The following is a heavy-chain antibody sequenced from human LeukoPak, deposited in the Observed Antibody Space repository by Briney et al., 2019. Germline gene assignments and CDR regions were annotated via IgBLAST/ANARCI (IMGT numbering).Heavy chain of an antibody. Sequence: GGSLRLSCAASGFTFSFYEMKWVRQAPGKGLEWLAYISSTGTTIYYADSVKGRFTISRDNAKNSLYLQMNSLSAEDTAVYYCARDGGEGRVSYYVDYWGQGTLVTVSS. CDR1: GFTFSFYE. CDR3: ARDGGEGRVSYYVDY. D-gene: IGHD3-10*01. CDR2: ISSTGTTI. J-gene: IGHJ4*02. V-gene: IGHV3-48*03.